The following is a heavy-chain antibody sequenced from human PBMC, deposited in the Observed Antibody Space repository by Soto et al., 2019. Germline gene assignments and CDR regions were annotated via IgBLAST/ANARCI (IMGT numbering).Heavy chain of an antibody. CDR3: AKRGPKRVAHTSLAFDI. CDR2: ISGSGGST. V-gene: IGHV3-23*01. D-gene: IGHD3-16*02. CDR1: GFTFSSDA. J-gene: IGHJ3*02. Sequence: EMQLLESGGGLVQPGGSLRLSCAASGFTFSSDAMSWVRQAPGKGLEWVSAISGSGGSTYYADSVKGRLTLSRDNSKNTLYLQMNSLRGEDTAVYYCAKRGPKRVAHTSLAFDIWGQRTMVTVSS.